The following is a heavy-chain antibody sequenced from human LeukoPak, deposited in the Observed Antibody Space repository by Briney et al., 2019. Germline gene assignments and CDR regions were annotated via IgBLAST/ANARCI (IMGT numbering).Heavy chain of an antibody. CDR2: ISSVSSSI. V-gene: IGHV3-48*01. J-gene: IGHJ4*02. CDR1: GFTFSNYR. Sequence: HTGGSLRLSCAASGFTFSNYRMNWVRQAPGKGLELVSHISSVSSSIYYADSVKGRFTMSRDNAKNSLYLQMNSLRAEDTAVYHCARYSSGWSIDYWGQGSLVTVSS. CDR3: ARYSSGWSIDY. D-gene: IGHD6-19*01.